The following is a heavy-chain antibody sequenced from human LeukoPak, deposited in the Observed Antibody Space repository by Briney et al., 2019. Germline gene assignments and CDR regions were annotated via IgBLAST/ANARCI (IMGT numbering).Heavy chain of an antibody. CDR1: GFTFSSYA. V-gene: IGHV3-23*01. Sequence: GGSLRLSCAASGFTFSSYAMSWVRQAPGKGLEWVSDISGSGGSTYYADSVKGRFTISRDNSKNTLYLQMSSLRAEDTAVYYCAKDSAGDGGYDFLDYWGQGTLVTVSS. J-gene: IGHJ4*02. CDR2: ISGSGGST. CDR3: AKDSAGDGGYDFLDY. D-gene: IGHD5-12*01.